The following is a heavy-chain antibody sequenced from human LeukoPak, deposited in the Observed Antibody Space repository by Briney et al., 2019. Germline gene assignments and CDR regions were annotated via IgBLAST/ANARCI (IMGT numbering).Heavy chain of an antibody. V-gene: IGHV1-18*01. CDR2: ISAYNGNT. Sequence: ASVKVSCKASGYTFTSYDISWVRQAPGQGLEWMGWISAYNGNTNYAQKFQGRVTMTTDTSTSTAYMELRSLRSDDTAAYYCARDIVVVPAPSRGYYYYGMDVWGQGTTVTVSS. D-gene: IGHD2-2*01. J-gene: IGHJ6*02. CDR1: GYTFTSYD. CDR3: ARDIVVVPAPSRGYYYYGMDV.